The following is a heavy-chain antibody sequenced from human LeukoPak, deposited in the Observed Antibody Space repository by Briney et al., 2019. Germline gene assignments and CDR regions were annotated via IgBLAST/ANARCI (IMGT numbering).Heavy chain of an antibody. J-gene: IGHJ3*01. V-gene: IGHV3-23*01. CDR1: GFTFAIHA. CDR3: AKDSYVSGRPLHTFDV. CDR2: ISGDGAST. D-gene: IGHD3-10*01. Sequence: GGSLRLSCAASGFTFAIHAMTWVRQAPGKGLEWVSSISGDGASTHYEESVKGQFTISRDNSQNTLFLQMNSLRVEDTAIYYCAKDSYVSGRPLHTFDVWGQGTMVTVSS.